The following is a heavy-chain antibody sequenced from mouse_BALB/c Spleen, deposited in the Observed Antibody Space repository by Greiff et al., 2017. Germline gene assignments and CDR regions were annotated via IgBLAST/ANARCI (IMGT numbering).Heavy chain of an antibody. Sequence: EVHLVESGGGLVKPGGSLKLSCAASGFTFSDYYMYWVRQTPEKRLEWVATISDGGSYTYYPDSVKGRFTISRDNAKNNLYLQMSSLKSEDTAMYYCAKAFYGPRYAMDYWGQGTSVTVSS. CDR2: ISDGGSYT. CDR3: AKAFYGPRYAMDY. V-gene: IGHV5-4*02. D-gene: IGHD1-1*01. CDR1: GFTFSDYY. J-gene: IGHJ4*01.